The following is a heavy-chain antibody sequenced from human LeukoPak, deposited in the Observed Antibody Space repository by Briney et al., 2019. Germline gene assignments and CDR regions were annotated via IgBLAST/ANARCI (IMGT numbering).Heavy chain of an antibody. CDR3: ARDRWIQLWLLGGYDAFDI. J-gene: IGHJ3*02. V-gene: IGHV3-21*01. CDR1: GFTFSSYS. Sequence: GGSLRLSCAASGFTFSSYSMNWVRQAPGKGLEWVSSISSSSSYIYYADSVKGRFTISRDNAKNSLYLQMNSLRAEDTAVYYCARDRWIQLWLLGGYDAFDIWGQGTMVTVSS. D-gene: IGHD5-18*01. CDR2: ISSSSSYI.